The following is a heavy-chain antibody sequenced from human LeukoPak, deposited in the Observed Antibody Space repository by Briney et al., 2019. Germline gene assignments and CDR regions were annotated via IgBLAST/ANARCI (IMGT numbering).Heavy chain of an antibody. D-gene: IGHD6-19*01. CDR3: ASTIAVAGTRTFDY. J-gene: IGHJ4*02. CDR1: GGSIGSCY. Sequence: SETLSLTCTVSGGSIGSCYWSWIRQPPGKGLEWIGYIYYSGSTNYNPSLKSRVTISVDTSKNQFSLKLSSVTAADTAVYYCASTIAVAGTRTFDYWGQGTLVTVSS. CDR2: IYYSGST. V-gene: IGHV4-59*01.